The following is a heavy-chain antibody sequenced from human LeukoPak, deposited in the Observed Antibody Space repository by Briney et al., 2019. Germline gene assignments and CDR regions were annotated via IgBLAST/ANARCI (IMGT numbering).Heavy chain of an antibody. CDR1: GYSISSGYY. V-gene: IGHV4-38-2*02. J-gene: IGHJ5*02. CDR2: INHSGST. CDR3: AIRGIAVAGRGWFDP. Sequence: SETLSLTCTVSGYSISSGYYWSWIRQPPGKGLEWIGEINHSGSTNYNPSLKSRVTISVDTSKNQFSLKLSSVTAADTAVYYCAIRGIAVAGRGWFDPWGQGTLVTVSS. D-gene: IGHD6-19*01.